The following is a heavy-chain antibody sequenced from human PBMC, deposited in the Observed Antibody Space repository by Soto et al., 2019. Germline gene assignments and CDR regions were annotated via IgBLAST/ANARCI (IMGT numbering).Heavy chain of an antibody. V-gene: IGHV3-23*01. Sequence: EVQLLESGGGLVQPGGSLRLSCAASGFTFSSYAMSWVRQAPGKGLEWVSAISGSGGSTYYADSVKGRFTISRDNSKNTLYMQMNSLRAENTAVYYCAKDPAYYYGSGSDGRFDYWGQGTLVTVSS. CDR2: ISGSGGST. CDR1: GFTFSSYA. D-gene: IGHD3-10*01. J-gene: IGHJ4*02. CDR3: AKDPAYYYGSGSDGRFDY.